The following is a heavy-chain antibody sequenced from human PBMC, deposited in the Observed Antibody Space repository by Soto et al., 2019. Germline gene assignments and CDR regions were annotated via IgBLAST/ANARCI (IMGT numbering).Heavy chain of an antibody. D-gene: IGHD2-15*01. CDR2: IYYSGST. CDR3: ARDREYCSGGSCFWFDP. V-gene: IGHV4-31*03. CDR1: GGSISSGCYY. Sequence: SETLSLTCTVSGGSISSGCYYWSWISQHPGKGLEWIGYIYYSGSTYYNPSLKSRVTISVDTSKNQFSLKLSSVTAADTAVYYFARDREYCSGGSCFWFDPWGQGTLVTVSS. J-gene: IGHJ5*02.